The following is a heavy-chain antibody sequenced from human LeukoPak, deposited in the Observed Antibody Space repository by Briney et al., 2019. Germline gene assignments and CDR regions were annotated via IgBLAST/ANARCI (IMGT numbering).Heavy chain of an antibody. D-gene: IGHD3-10*01. J-gene: IGHJ6*04. CDR2: IKGKTDGETP. CDR1: GFPFSHAW. CDR3: TSAPGTITRGVLIDV. V-gene: IGHV3-15*01. Sequence: PGGSLRLSCAASGFPFSHAWMSWVRQAPGKGLEWVGRIKGKTDGETPDYAAPVKGRFTLSRDDSKNTVFLQMSSLKSEDTGMYYCTSAPGTITRGVLIDVWGTGTAVTVSS.